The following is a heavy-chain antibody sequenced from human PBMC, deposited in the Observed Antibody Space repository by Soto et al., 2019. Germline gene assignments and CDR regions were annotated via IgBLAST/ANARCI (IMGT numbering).Heavy chain of an antibody. CDR2: ITWNSRVL. J-gene: IGHJ4*02. D-gene: IGHD3-3*01. CDR3: AKGRYDFWSPYYFDS. CDR1: GLNFDDFA. V-gene: IGHV3-9*01. Sequence: EVQLVESGGRLVQPGRSLRLSCVGTGLNFDDFAMHWVRQAPGKGLEWVSGITWNSRVLAYADSVKGRFTISRDNARNSLYLQMDSLRDEDTAFYYCAKGRYDFWSPYYFDSWGQGTLVTVSS.